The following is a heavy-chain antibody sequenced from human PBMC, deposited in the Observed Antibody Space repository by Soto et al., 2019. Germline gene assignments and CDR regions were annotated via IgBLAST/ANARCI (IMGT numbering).Heavy chain of an antibody. J-gene: IGHJ4*02. CDR2: IYYSGST. Sequence: SETLSLTCPVPGGSVSSGSYYWSWIRQPPGKGLEWIGYIYYSGSTNYNPSLKSRVTISVDTSKNQFSLKLSSVTAADTAVYYCARDIGGYSYGIDYWGQGTLVTVSS. CDR3: ARDIGGYSYGIDY. V-gene: IGHV4-61*01. D-gene: IGHD5-18*01. CDR1: GGSVSSGSYY.